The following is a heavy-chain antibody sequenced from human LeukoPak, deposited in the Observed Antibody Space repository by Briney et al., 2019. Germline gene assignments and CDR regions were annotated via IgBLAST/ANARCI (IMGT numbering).Heavy chain of an antibody. J-gene: IGHJ5*02. CDR2: IIDDGHTT. CDR3: AKYGGHPLPHYYLDP. V-gene: IGHV3-23*01. Sequence: GGSLRLSCAASGFTFSSYAMSWVRQAPGKGPEWVSLIIDDGHTTSYADSVKGRFTISRDNSKNTLFLQMKSLRAEDTAVYFCAKYGGHPLPHYYLDPWAREPGFTVT. CDR1: GFTFSSYA. D-gene: IGHD1-26*01.